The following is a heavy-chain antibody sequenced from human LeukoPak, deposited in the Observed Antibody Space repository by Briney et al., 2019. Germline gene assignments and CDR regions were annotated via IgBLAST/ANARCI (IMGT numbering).Heavy chain of an antibody. CDR3: AIVLGYDSSGYNYPIDY. CDR1: GYTFTIYG. CDR2: ISAYNGNT. Sequence: GASVTVSFTASGYTFTIYGISWVRQAPGQGHGWMGWISAYNGNTNYAQKLQGRVTMTTDTSTSTAYMELRSLRSDDTAVYYCAIVLGYDSSGYNYPIDYWGQGTLVTVSS. D-gene: IGHD3-22*01. V-gene: IGHV1-18*01. J-gene: IGHJ4*02.